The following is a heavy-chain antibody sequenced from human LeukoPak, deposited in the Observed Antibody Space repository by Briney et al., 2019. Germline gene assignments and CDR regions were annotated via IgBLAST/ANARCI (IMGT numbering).Heavy chain of an antibody. D-gene: IGHD2-2*01. J-gene: IGHJ6*03. CDR3: ASHRGEVGYCSSTSCARGKIGYNYYYYMDV. V-gene: IGHV4-34*01. CDR1: SGSFSNYY. CDR2: INRSGST. Sequence: SETLSLTCAVYSGSFSNYYWSWIRQPPGKGREWIGEINRSGSTSYNPSLKSRVTILVDTSKNQFSLKLSSVTAADTAVYYCASHRGEVGYCSSTSCARGKIGYNYYYYMDVWGKGTTVTVSS.